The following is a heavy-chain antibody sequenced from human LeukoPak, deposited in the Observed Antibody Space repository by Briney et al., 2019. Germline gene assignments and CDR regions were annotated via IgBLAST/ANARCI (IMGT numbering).Heavy chain of an antibody. CDR1: GGSISSYY. D-gene: IGHD3-10*01. V-gene: IGHV4-59*12. CDR3: ARDWASMVRGVIDI. Sequence: PSETLSLTCTVSGGSISSYYWSWIRQPPGKGLEWIGYIYYSGSTYYNPSLKSRVTISVDTSKNQFSLKLSSVTAADTAVYYCARDWASMVRGVIDIWGQGTMVTVSS. J-gene: IGHJ3*02. CDR2: IYYSGST.